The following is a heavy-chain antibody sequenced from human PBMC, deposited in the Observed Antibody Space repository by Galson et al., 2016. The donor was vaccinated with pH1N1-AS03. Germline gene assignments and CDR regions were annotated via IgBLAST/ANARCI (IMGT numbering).Heavy chain of an antibody. CDR1: GYTFSRYY. D-gene: IGHD3-10*01. CDR2: IDPSIGST. CDR3: ATYRSGSRGGFDY. J-gene: IGHJ4*02. Sequence: SVKVSCKASGYTFSRYYMHWMRQAPGQGPEWMGVIDPSIGSTTYAQKFQGRVTMTRDTATTTAYMELSSLRSDDTAVYYCATYRSGSRGGFDYWGQGALITVSS. V-gene: IGHV1-46*01.